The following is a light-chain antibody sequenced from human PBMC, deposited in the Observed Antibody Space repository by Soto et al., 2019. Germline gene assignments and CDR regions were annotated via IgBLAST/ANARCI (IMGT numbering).Light chain of an antibody. Sequence: AIQMTQSPSSLSASVGDRVTISCRASQGIGNALGWYQQKPGKPPKVLIYGASTLQRGVPSRFSGSGFGTEFSLTISSLQPDDFGSYYCQHTRTFGQVTKVDSK. J-gene: IGKJ1*01. CDR2: GAS. CDR3: QHTRT. CDR1: QGIGNA. V-gene: IGKV1-6*01.